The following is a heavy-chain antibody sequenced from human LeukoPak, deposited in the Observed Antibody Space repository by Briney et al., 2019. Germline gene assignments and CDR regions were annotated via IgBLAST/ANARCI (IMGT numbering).Heavy chain of an antibody. CDR1: GASISTYY. J-gene: IGHJ5*02. V-gene: IGHV4-59*08. Sequence: NPSETLSLTCTVSGASISTYYWSWIRQPPGKGLEWIGHISNTGTTNYNPSLKSRVTISVDTSRNHFSLRLTSVTATDTAVYYCSRQQWDYGGRFDPWGLGTLVTVSS. CDR3: SRQQWDYGGRFDP. D-gene: IGHD4-23*01. CDR2: ISNTGTT.